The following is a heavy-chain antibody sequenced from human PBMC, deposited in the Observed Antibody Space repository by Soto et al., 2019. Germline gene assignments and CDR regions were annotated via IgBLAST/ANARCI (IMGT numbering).Heavy chain of an antibody. CDR1: GFTFSSYA. J-gene: IGHJ5*02. CDR3: AKDVGEDVLRFLEWRAPGRFDP. D-gene: IGHD3-3*01. V-gene: IGHV3-23*01. Sequence: GGSLRLSCAASGFTFSSYAMSWVRQAPGKGLEWVSAISGSGGSTYYADSVKGRSTISRDNSKNTLYLQMNSLRAEDTAVYYCAKDVGEDVLRFLEWRAPGRFDPWGQGTLVTVSS. CDR2: ISGSGGST.